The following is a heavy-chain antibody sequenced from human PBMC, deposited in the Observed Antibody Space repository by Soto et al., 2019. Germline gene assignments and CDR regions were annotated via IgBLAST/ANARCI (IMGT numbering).Heavy chain of an antibody. D-gene: IGHD5-12*01. CDR3: ASGMATFYFDY. CDR2: ISSSSSYI. J-gene: IGHJ4*02. CDR1: GFTFSSYS. Sequence: GGSLRLSCAASGFTFSSYSMNWVRQAPGKGLEWVSSISSSSSYIYYADSVKGRFTISRDNAKNSLYLQMNSLRAEDTAVYYCASGMATFYFDYWGQGTLVTVSS. V-gene: IGHV3-21*01.